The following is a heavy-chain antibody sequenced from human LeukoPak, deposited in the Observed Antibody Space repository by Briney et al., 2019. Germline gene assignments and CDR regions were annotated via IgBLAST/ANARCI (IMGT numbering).Heavy chain of an antibody. CDR2: IYYSGST. D-gene: IGHD6-19*01. CDR3: ARDRRAVAGIDY. Sequence: SETLSLTCTVFGGSISSYYWSWIRQPPGKGLEWIGYIYYSGSTNYNPSLKSRVTISVDTSKNQFSLKLSSVTAADTAVYYCARDRRAVAGIDYWGQGTLVTVSS. CDR1: GGSISSYY. V-gene: IGHV4-59*01. J-gene: IGHJ4*02.